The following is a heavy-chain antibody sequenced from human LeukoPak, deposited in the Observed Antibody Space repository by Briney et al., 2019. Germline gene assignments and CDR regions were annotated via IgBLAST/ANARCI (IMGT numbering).Heavy chain of an antibody. D-gene: IGHD3-3*01. J-gene: IGHJ6*02. CDR3: ARDPIRRISPAYYYGMDV. CDR1: GFTFTSYD. Sequence: GASVKVSCKASGFTFTSYDINWVRQAPGQGLEWMGIINPSGGSTSYAQKFQGRVTMTRDTSTSTVYMELSSLRSEDTAVYYCARDPIRRISPAYYYGMDVWGQGTTVTVSS. CDR2: INPSGGST. V-gene: IGHV1-46*01.